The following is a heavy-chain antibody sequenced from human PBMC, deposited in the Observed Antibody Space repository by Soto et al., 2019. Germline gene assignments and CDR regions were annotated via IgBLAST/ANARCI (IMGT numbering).Heavy chain of an antibody. CDR1: RGTFTNYA. J-gene: IGHJ4*02. Sequence: QVYLVQSGAEVKKPGSSVKVSCKALRGTFTNYAFSWVRQAPGQGLEWMGGLMPFFGSGNYAQKFQGRINSTADESTSSVYLELTSLRSEDTAVYYCARDRAGYYSHFVYWGQGTLVTVSS. CDR3: ARDRAGYYSHFVY. V-gene: IGHV1-69*01. CDR2: LMPFFGSG. D-gene: IGHD3-22*01.